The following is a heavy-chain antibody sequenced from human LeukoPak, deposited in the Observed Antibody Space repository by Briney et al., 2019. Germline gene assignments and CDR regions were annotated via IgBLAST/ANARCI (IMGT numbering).Heavy chain of an antibody. J-gene: IGHJ6*02. D-gene: IGHD4-17*01. CDR2: ISAYNGNT. CDR1: GYTFTSYG. V-gene: IGHV1-18*01. CDR3: ARVGYGDYVGYYYYYYCMDV. Sequence: ASVKVSCKASGYTFTSYGISWVRQAPGQGLEWMGWISAYNGNTNYAQKLQGRVTMTTDTSTSTAYMELRSLRSDDTAVYYCARVGYGDYVGYYYYYYCMDVWGQGTTVTVSS.